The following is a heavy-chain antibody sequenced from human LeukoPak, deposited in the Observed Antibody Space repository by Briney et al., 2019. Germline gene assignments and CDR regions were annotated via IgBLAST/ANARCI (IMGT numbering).Heavy chain of an antibody. Sequence: GGSLRLSCAASGFIFTNYNINWVRQAPGKGLEWVSSISGGSTYIYYADSVRGRFTISRDNAKNSVYLQMNSLRAEDTAIYYCSAILYHWGQGTLVTVSS. CDR3: SAILYH. D-gene: IGHD2-2*01. J-gene: IGHJ4*02. CDR2: ISGGSTYI. CDR1: GFIFTNYN. V-gene: IGHV3-21*01.